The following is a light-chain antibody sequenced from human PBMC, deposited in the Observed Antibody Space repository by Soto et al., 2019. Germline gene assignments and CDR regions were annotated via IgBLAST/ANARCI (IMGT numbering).Light chain of an antibody. CDR2: EVT. J-gene: IGLJ3*02. CDR1: SSDVGNYNL. Sequence: QSALTQPASVSGSPGQSITISCTGTSSDVGNYNLVSWYQQYPGKAPNLMIYEVTKRPSGVSNRFSGSKSGNTASLTISGLQAEDEADYYCCSYAGSSTVVFGGGTQLTVL. V-gene: IGLV2-23*02. CDR3: CSYAGSSTVV.